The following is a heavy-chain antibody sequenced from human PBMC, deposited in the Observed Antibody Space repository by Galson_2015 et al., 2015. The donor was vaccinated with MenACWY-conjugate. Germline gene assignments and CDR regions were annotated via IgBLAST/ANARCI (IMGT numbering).Heavy chain of an antibody. CDR3: TRVKWQQLTAYS. CDR2: INSDGRST. J-gene: IGHJ4*02. D-gene: IGHD6-13*01. Sequence: SLRLSCAASGFTFSTYWMHWVRQAPGKGLVWVSRINSDGRSTSYADSVKGRFTLSRDNAKNTLYLQMNSLRAEGTAVYYCTRVKWQQLTAYSWGQGTLVTVSS. V-gene: IGHV3-74*01. CDR1: GFTFSTYW.